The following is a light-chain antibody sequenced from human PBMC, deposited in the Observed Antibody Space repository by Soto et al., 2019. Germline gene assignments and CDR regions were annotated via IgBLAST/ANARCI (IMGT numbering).Light chain of an antibody. CDR1: QSVTRNY. J-gene: IGKJ5*01. CDR2: DAS. Sequence: ESVLTQSPGTLSLSLGESATLSCRASQSVTRNYLAWYQQKPGQAPRLLFYDASSRASGIPDRFTGSGSGTDFTLTISRLEPEDFEVYYCQQYGTSSITFGQGTRLENK. V-gene: IGKV3-20*01. CDR3: QQYGTSSIT.